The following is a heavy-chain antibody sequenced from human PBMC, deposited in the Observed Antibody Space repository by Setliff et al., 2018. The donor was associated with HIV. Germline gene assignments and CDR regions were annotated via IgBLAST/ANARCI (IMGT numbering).Heavy chain of an antibody. D-gene: IGHD3-3*01. CDR3: ARDLRNSNTPFGVLNFVFDL. Sequence: GASVKVSCKASGYTLSSHYIHWVRQAPGHRPEWVGWINPQTGGTNFAQKFQGRITMTSDTSVNTVFIELSRLKSDDTALYYCARDLRNSNTPFGVLNFVFDLWGQGTLVTVSS. CDR1: GYTLSSHY. V-gene: IGHV1-2*02. J-gene: IGHJ4*02. CDR2: INPQTGGT.